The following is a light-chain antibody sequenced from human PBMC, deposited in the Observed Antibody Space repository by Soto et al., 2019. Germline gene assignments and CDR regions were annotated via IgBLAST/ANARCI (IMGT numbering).Light chain of an antibody. CDR3: SSYTTSSTVV. V-gene: IGLV2-14*01. CDR2: NVS. CDR1: SSDVGAYDY. J-gene: IGLJ2*01. Sequence: QSALTQAASVSGSPGQSITISCTGTSSDVGAYDYVSWYQQHPGKAPKLMLHNVSNRPSGVSNRFSGSKSGNTASLTISGLQAEDEADYYCSSYTTSSTVVFGGGTQLTVL.